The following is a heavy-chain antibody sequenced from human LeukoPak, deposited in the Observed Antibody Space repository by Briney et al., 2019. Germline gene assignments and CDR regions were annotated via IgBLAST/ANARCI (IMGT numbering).Heavy chain of an antibody. V-gene: IGHV3-30-3*01. D-gene: IGHD3-10*01. J-gene: IGHJ4*02. CDR2: TSSDLNVK. CDR1: GFTFRNYV. CDR3: AREGYYGSGSPPSLYFDY. Sequence: PGGFLRLSCAASGFTFRNYVIHWVRQAPGKGLEWVAVTSSDLNVKLHADSVKGRFTISRDNSRSTLYLQMNSLRPEDTAIYYCAREGYYGSGSPPSLYFDYWGQGTLVTVSS.